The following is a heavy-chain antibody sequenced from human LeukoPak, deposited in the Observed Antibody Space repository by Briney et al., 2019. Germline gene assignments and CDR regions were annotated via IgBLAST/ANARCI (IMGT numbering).Heavy chain of an antibody. CDR3: ASLAMTQWELALEY. Sequence: ASVKVSCKASGYTFTGYYMHWVRQAPGQGLEWMGWINPNSGGTNYAQKFQGRVTMTRDTSSSTAYMELRRLRSDDTAVYYCASLAMTQWELALEYWGQGTLVTVSS. V-gene: IGHV1-2*02. CDR2: INPNSGGT. CDR1: GYTFTGYY. J-gene: IGHJ4*02. D-gene: IGHD1-26*01.